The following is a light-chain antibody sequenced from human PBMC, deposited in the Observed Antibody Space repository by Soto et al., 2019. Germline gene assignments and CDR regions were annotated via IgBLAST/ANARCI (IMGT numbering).Light chain of an antibody. CDR2: GAS. V-gene: IGKV3-20*01. CDR3: QQYGSSPGRT. Sequence: EIVLTQSPGTLSLSPGERATLSCRASQSVSSSYLAWYQQKPGQAPRLLIYGASSRATGIPDRFSGSESGADFTLTISRLEPEDYAVYYCQQYGSSPGRTFGQGTKVDIK. CDR1: QSVSSSY. J-gene: IGKJ1*01.